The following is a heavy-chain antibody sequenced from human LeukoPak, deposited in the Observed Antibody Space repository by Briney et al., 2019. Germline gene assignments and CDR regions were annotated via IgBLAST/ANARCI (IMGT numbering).Heavy chain of an antibody. CDR2: IYYSGST. D-gene: IGHD3-22*01. Sequence: SETLSLTCTVSGGSISSSSYYWGWIRQPPGKGLEWIGSIYYSGSTNYNPSLKSRVTMSVDTYKNQFSLKLSSVTAADTAVYYCAREVYYYDSSGLNWFDPWGQGTLVTVSS. CDR3: AREVYYYDSSGLNWFDP. V-gene: IGHV4-39*07. CDR1: GGSISSSSYY. J-gene: IGHJ5*02.